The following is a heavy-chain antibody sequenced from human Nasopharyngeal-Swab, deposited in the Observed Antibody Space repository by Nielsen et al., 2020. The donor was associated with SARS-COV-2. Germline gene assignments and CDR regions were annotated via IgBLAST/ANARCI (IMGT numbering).Heavy chain of an antibody. D-gene: IGHD2-2*03. V-gene: IGHV1-8*01. CDR3: ARMMAGYDGYLQN. J-gene: IGHJ1*01. CDR2: TQLNNAKT. Sequence: ASMQVSCKASGYIFTSYDINWVRQAPGHGLAGLGRTQLNNAKTVYAQKFQGRVTMTWNTSITTAYMRLSGLRSDDTAVYYCARMMAGYDGYLQNWGQGTLVTVSS. CDR1: GYIFTSYD.